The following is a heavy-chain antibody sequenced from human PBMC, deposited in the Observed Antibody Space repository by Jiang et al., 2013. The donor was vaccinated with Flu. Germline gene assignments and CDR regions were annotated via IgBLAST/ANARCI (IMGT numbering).Heavy chain of an antibody. J-gene: IGHJ4*02. CDR3: ARICPHYDILTEFDY. CDR2: IDWDDDK. V-gene: IGHV2-70*01. CDR1: GFSLSTSGMC. D-gene: IGHD3-9*01. Sequence: KPTQTLTLTCTFSGFSLSTSGMCVSWIRQPPGKALEWLALIDWDDDKYYSTSLKTRLTISKDTSKNQVVLTMTNMDPVDTATYYCARICPHYDILTEFDYWGQGTLVTVSS.